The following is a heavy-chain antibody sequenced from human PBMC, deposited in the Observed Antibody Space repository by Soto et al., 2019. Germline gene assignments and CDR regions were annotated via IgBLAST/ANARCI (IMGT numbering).Heavy chain of an antibody. V-gene: IGHV4-34*01. CDR1: SGSFSGYY. D-gene: IGHD6-6*01. J-gene: IGHJ4*02. Sequence: QVQLHQWGAGLLKPSETLSLACSIYSGSFSGYYWSWIRQPPGKGLEWIGEISQSGNTNYSPSLKSRVSISIDTSKKQFSLNLASVSAADTAAYYCARAPKVSGSSQTRPDFWGQGTLVTVSS. CDR3: ARAPKVSGSSQTRPDF. CDR2: ISQSGNT.